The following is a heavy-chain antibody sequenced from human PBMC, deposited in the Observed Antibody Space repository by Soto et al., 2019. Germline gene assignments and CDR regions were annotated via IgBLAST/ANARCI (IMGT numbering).Heavy chain of an antibody. J-gene: IGHJ4*02. CDR1: GGSISSSSYY. D-gene: IGHD2-2*01. CDR3: ARVLPGVYCSSTSCSTLFDY. V-gene: IGHV4-39*07. Sequence: SETLSLTCTVSGGSISSSSYYWGWIRQPPGKGLEWIGSIYYSGSTYYNPSLKSRVTISVDTSKNQFSLKLSSVTAADTAVYYCARVLPGVYCSSTSCSTLFDYWGQGTLVTVSS. CDR2: IYYSGST.